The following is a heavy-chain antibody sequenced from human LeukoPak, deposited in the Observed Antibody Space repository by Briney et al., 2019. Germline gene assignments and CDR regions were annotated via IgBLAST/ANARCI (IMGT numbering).Heavy chain of an antibody. D-gene: IGHD1-14*01. CDR3: ARGPGIRNQFDY. Sequence: SETLSLTCSVSGGSISSSSYYWGWIRQPPGKGLEWIGSIYYSGSTYYNPSLKSRVTISVDTSKNQFSLKLSSVTAADTAVYYCARGPGIRNQFDYWGQGTLVTVSS. V-gene: IGHV4-39*07. J-gene: IGHJ4*02. CDR1: GGSISSSSYY. CDR2: IYYSGST.